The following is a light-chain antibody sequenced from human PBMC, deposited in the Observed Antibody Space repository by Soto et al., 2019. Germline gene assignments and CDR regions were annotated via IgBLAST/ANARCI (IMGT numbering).Light chain of an antibody. CDR1: QGISSF. J-gene: IGKJ5*01. CDR2: AAS. CDR3: RQHHSYPQT. Sequence: DIQLTQSPLFLSASVGDRVTITCRASQGISSFLVWYQQKAGKAPKSLIYAASTLQSGVPSRFSGSGSGTEFTLTISSLQPADFAPYECRQHHSYPQTFGQGTRLEIK. V-gene: IGKV1-9*01.